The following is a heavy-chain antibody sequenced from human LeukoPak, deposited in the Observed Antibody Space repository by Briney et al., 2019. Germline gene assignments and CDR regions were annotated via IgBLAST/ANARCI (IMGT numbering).Heavy chain of an antibody. J-gene: IGHJ4*02. CDR2: INPNSGGT. V-gene: IGHV1-2*02. CDR3: AAGVTTVTTRIKR. CDR1: GYTFTGYY. D-gene: IGHD4-17*01. Sequence: ASVKVSCEASGYTFTGYYMHWVRQAPGQGLEWMGWINPNSGGTNYAQKFQGRVTMTRDTSISTAYMELSGLRSDDTAVYYCAAGVTTVTTRIKRWGQGTLATVSS.